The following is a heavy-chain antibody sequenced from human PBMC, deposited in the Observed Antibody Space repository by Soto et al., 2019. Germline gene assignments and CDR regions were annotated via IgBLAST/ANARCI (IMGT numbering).Heavy chain of an antibody. J-gene: IGHJ6*02. D-gene: IGHD3-10*01. CDR2: IIPIFGTA. V-gene: IGHV1-69*01. CDR3: ASDSPSGESYYYYGMDV. Sequence: QVQLVQSGAEVKKPGSSVKVSCKASGGTFSSYAISWVRQAPGQGLEWMGGIIPIFGTANYAQKFQGRVTITADESTSTAYMELSSLRSEDTAVYYCASDSPSGESYYYYGMDVWGQGTTVTVSS. CDR1: GGTFSSYA.